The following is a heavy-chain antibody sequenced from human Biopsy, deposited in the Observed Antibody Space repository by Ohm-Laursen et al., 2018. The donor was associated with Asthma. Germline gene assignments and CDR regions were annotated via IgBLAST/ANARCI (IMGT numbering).Heavy chain of an antibody. CDR2: INAGNGNT. D-gene: IGHD3-9*01. Sequence: GASVKVSCKASGYTFIHYAIHWVRQAPGQRLVWMGWINAGNGNTKYSQKFQGRVTITRDTSASTACMDLRSLRSEDTAMYYCARTYYDFLTGQVNDAFALWGQGTMVTVSS. CDR3: ARTYYDFLTGQVNDAFAL. CDR1: GYTFIHYA. J-gene: IGHJ3*01. V-gene: IGHV1-3*01.